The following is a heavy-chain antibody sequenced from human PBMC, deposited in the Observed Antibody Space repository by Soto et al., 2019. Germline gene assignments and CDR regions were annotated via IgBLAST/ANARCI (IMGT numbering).Heavy chain of an antibody. CDR3: ARGVTVFGLVSRFWFDP. V-gene: IGHV4-4*08. J-gene: IGHJ5*02. CDR2: IYNSGST. D-gene: IGHD3-3*01. Sequence: TSETLSLTCTVSGGSISSYYWSWIRQPPGKGLEWIGHIYNSGSTNYNPSLKSRVVISIDTSRNQFSLRLSSLTAADRAVYFCARGVTVFGLVSRFWFDPWGQGTVVTVSS. CDR1: GGSISSYY.